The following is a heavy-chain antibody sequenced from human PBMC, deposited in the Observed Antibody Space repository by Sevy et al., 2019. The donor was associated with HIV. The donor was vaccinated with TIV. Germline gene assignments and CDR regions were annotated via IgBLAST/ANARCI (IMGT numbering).Heavy chain of an antibody. Sequence: SETLSLTCTVSGDSISSTTYFWAWIRQPPGKGLEWIGSIYYTGSTYYSPSLQSRVTISVDTSKSQFSLRLSSVTAPDTAVYCCASGYSSGYNFDFWGQGSLVTVSS. J-gene: IGHJ4*02. D-gene: IGHD5-18*01. CDR2: IYYTGST. V-gene: IGHV4-39*01. CDR3: ASGYSSGYNFDF. CDR1: GDSISSTTYF.